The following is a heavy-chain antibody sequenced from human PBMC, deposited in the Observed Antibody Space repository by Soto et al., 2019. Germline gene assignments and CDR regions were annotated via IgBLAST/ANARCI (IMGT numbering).Heavy chain of an antibody. V-gene: IGHV3-11*01. CDR2: ISSSGSTI. Sequence: QVQLVESGGGLVKPGGSLRLSCAASGFTFSDYYMSWIRQAPGKGLEWVSYISSSGSTIYYADSVKGRFTISRDNAKNSLYLQMNSLRAEDTAVYYCAIGAHVEQWLVLPSRQIDYWGQGTLVTVSS. D-gene: IGHD6-19*01. CDR1: GFTFSDYY. CDR3: AIGAHVEQWLVLPSRQIDY. J-gene: IGHJ4*02.